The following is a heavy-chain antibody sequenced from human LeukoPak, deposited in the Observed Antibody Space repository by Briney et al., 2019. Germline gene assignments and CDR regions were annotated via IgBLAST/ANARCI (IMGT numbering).Heavy chain of an antibody. V-gene: IGHV1-8*02. J-gene: IGHJ4*02. Sequence: ASVKVSCKASGYTFTNFDINWVRQATGQGLEWMGWMNPNTGNAGYAQTFQGRVTITWDASISTAYMDLSSLRSEDTAVYYCARVGYSNSYDYWGQGTLVTVSS. CDR1: GYTFTNFD. CDR2: MNPNTGNA. CDR3: ARVGYSNSYDY. D-gene: IGHD4-11*01.